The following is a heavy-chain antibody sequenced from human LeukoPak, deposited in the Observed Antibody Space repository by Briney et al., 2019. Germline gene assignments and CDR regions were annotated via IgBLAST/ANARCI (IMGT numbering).Heavy chain of an antibody. CDR2: IYSSGST. CDR3: ARVYDFWSGYYLDY. J-gene: IGHJ4*02. CDR1: GFTVSSNY. V-gene: IGHV3-66*02. D-gene: IGHD3-3*01. Sequence: GGSLRLSCAASGFTVSSNYMSWVRQAPGKGLEWVSVIYSSGSTYYADSVKGRFTISRDNSKNTLYLQMNSLRAEDTAVYYCARVYDFWSGYYLDYWGQGTLVTVSS.